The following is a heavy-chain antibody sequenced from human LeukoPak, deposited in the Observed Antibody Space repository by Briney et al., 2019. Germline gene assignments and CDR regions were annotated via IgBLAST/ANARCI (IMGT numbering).Heavy chain of an antibody. J-gene: IGHJ4*02. CDR1: GFTSSSYW. CDR3: ARDVAGSGSL. V-gene: IGHV3-74*01. CDR2: INEHGSIT. Sequence: GGSLRLSCAASGFTSSSYWMHWGRQVPGKGLVWVARINEHGSITDYADSVKDRFTVSRDNAWNTLYLQMNSLRAEDTAVYYCARDVAGSGSLWGQGTLITVSS. D-gene: IGHD3-10*01.